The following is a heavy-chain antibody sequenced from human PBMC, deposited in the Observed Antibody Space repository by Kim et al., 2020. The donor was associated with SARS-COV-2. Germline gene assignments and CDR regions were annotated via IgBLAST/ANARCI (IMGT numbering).Heavy chain of an antibody. D-gene: IGHD3-9*01. CDR3: AREEGYGILAGGKMDV. J-gene: IGHJ6*02. Sequence: SVKGRFTITRDNSKNTLNLQRDSMSAEDTAVYYCAREEGYGILAGGKMDVWGQGTTVTVSS. V-gene: IGHV3-30*07.